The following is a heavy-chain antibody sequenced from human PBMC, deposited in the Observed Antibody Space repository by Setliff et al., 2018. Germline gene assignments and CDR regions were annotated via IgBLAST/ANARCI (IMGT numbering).Heavy chain of an antibody. CDR3: RLAHCNDTSCEEALDY. Sequence: SETLSLTCAVYGDSFSDYYWSWIRQPPGKGLEWIEEINHRGSTNYNPSLKSRVTMSVDKSKNQFSLKLKSVTAADTAVYYFRLAHCNDTSCEEALDYWGQGTLVTVSS. V-gene: IGHV4-34*01. J-gene: IGHJ4*02. D-gene: IGHD2-2*01. CDR2: INHRGST. CDR1: GDSFSDYY.